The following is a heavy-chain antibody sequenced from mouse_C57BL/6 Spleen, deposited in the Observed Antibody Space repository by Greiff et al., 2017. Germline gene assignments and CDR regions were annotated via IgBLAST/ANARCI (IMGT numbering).Heavy chain of an antibody. CDR3: ARSNYGTPFDY. J-gene: IGHJ2*01. Sequence: QVQLQQSGAELVRPGTSVKMSCKASGYTFTNYWIGWAKQRPGHGLEWIGDIYPGGGSTNYNEKFKGKATLTADKSSSAAYMQFSSLTSEDSAIYYCARSNYGTPFDYWGQGTTLTVSS. CDR2: IYPGGGST. D-gene: IGHD2-1*01. CDR1: GYTFTNYW. V-gene: IGHV1-63*01.